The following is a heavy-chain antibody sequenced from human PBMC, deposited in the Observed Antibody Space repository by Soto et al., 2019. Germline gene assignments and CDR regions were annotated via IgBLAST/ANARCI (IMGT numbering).Heavy chain of an antibody. D-gene: IGHD3-10*01. J-gene: IGHJ6*02. Sequence: ASVKVSCKASGYTFTGYYMHWVRQAPGQGLEWMGWINPNSGGTNYAQKFQGWVTMTRDTSISTAYMELSRLRSDDTAVYYCAREGQRGYYYYYGMDVWGQGTTVTVSS. CDR1: GYTFTGYY. CDR2: INPNSGGT. CDR3: AREGQRGYYYYYGMDV. V-gene: IGHV1-2*04.